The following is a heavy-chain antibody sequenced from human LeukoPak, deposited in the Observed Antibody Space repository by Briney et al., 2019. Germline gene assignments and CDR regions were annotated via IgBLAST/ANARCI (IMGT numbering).Heavy chain of an antibody. Sequence: GGSLRLSCAASGLTFRSYAMTWVRQAPGKGLEWVSGIWGGGDNTYYADSVKGRFTISRDNSKNTLFLQMNSLRAEDTAVYYCAKAPLPHCSSGVCYNDYWGQGTLVTVSS. V-gene: IGHV3-23*01. CDR1: GLTFRSYA. J-gene: IGHJ4*02. CDR2: IWGGGDNT. D-gene: IGHD2-8*01. CDR3: AKAPLPHCSSGVCYNDY.